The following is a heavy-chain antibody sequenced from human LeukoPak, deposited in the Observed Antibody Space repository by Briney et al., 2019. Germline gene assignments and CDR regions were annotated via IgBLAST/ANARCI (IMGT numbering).Heavy chain of an antibody. Sequence: GGSLRLSCAASGFTFSSYAMSWVRQAPGKGLEWVSAIRGSGGSTYYADSVKGRFTISRDNSKNTLYLQMNSLRAEDTAVYYCAKPRGSSGYYDYWGQGTLVTVSS. CDR2: IRGSGGST. V-gene: IGHV3-23*01. D-gene: IGHD3-22*01. J-gene: IGHJ4*02. CDR3: AKPRGSSGYYDY. CDR1: GFTFSSYA.